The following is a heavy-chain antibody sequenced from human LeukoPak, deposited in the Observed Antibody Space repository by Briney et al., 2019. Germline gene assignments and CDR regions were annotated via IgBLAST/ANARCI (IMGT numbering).Heavy chain of an antibody. CDR3: ATGPQWFGELFCDY. CDR1: GFTFSSYW. D-gene: IGHD3-10*01. J-gene: IGHJ4*02. CDR2: IKQDGSDK. Sequence: GGSLRLSCAASGFTFSSYWMSWVRQAPGKGLEWVANIKQDGSDKFYVDSVKGRFTISRDNATNSLYLQMNSLRAEDTAVYYCATGPQWFGELFCDYWGQGTLVSVSS. V-gene: IGHV3-7*01.